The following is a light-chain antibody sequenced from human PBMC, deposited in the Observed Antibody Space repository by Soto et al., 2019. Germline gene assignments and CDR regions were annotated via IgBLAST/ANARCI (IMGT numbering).Light chain of an antibody. CDR1: SSDIGAYHF. CDR2: DVN. J-gene: IGLJ2*01. CDR3: TSWTTSTTMI. V-gene: IGLV2-14*03. Sequence: QSALTQPASVAGSPGQSITISCTGTSSDIGAYHFVSWYQQHPGKAPKLMLYDVNNRPPGVSNRFSGSKSGNTASLTISGLQAEDEADYYCTSWTTSTTMIFGGGTKLTVL.